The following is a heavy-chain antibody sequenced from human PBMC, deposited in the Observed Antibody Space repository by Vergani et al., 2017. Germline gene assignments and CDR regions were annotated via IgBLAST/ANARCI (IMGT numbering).Heavy chain of an antibody. CDR3: ARQMYGDYGGMGAFDI. CDR1: GGTFSSYT. V-gene: IGHV1-69*02. CDR2: IIPILGIA. J-gene: IGHJ3*02. D-gene: IGHD4-17*01. Sequence: QVQLVQSGAEVKTPGSSVKVSCKASGGTFSSYTISWVRQAPGQGLEWMGRIIPILGIANYAQKFQGRVTITADKSTSTAYMELSSLRSEDTAVYYCARQMYGDYGGMGAFDIWGQGTMVTVSS.